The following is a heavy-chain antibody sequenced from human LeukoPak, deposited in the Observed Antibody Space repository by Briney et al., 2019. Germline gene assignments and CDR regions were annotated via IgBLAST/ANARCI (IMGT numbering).Heavy chain of an antibody. CDR1: GFTFSSNW. CDR2: INTDGSRT. V-gene: IGHV3-74*01. J-gene: IGHJ5*02. Sequence: GGSLRLSCTASGFTFSSNWMHWVRQAPGKGLGWVSHINTDGSRTNYAESVKGRFTISRDTAKNTVYLQMNSLRAEDTTVYYCARDYVSGSFGPWGQGTLVIVSS. CDR3: ARDYVSGSFGP. D-gene: IGHD3-10*01.